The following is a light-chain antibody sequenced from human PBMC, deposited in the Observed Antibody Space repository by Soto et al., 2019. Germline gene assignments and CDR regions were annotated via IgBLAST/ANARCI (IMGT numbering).Light chain of an antibody. CDR2: DAS. CDR1: QSARSA. V-gene: IGKV3-11*01. J-gene: IGKJ4*01. Sequence: EIVLTQSPATLSLSPGERATLSCRASQSARSALAWYQHKPGQAPRLLIYDASTRATGIPARFSGSGSGTDFNLTISSLETEDFAVYYCQQRSSWPLTFGGGTRVEIK. CDR3: QQRSSWPLT.